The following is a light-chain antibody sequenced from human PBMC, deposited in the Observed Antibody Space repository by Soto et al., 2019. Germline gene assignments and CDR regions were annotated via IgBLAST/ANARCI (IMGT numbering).Light chain of an antibody. Sequence: EIVLTQSPGTLSLSPGERATLSCRASQSISSTYLAWYRQKPGQAPRLLIYAASSRATGIPDRFSGSGSGTDFTLIISRLEPEDFAVYYCQQYYASSWTFGQGTKVDIK. CDR3: QQYYASSWT. CDR1: QSISSTY. CDR2: AAS. J-gene: IGKJ1*01. V-gene: IGKV3-20*01.